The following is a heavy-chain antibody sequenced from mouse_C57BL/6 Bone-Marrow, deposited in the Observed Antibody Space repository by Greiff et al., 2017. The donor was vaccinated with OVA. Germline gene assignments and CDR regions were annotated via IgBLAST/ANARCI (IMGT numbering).Heavy chain of an antibody. Sequence: LVESGPELVKPGASVKLSCKASGYTFTSYDINWVKQRPGQGLEWIGWIYPRDGSTKYNEKFKGKATLTVDTSSSTAYMELHSLTSEDSAVYFCARSASSGYLAWFAYWGQGTLVTVSA. V-gene: IGHV1-85*01. CDR3: ARSASSGYLAWFAY. CDR1: GYTFTSYD. CDR2: IYPRDGST. J-gene: IGHJ3*01. D-gene: IGHD3-2*02.